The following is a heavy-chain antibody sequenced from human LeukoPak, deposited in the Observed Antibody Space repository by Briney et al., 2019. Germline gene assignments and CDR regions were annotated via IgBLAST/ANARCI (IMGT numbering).Heavy chain of an antibody. CDR2: IRYDGSNK. Sequence: GGSLRLSCAASGFTFSSYGMHWVRQAPGKGLEWVAFIRYDGSNKYYADSVKGRFTISRDNSKNTLYLQMNSLRAEDTAVYYCARDYYDTGEFDYWGQGTLVTVSS. CDR1: GFTFSSYG. J-gene: IGHJ4*02. CDR3: ARDYYDTGEFDY. V-gene: IGHV3-30*02. D-gene: IGHD3-22*01.